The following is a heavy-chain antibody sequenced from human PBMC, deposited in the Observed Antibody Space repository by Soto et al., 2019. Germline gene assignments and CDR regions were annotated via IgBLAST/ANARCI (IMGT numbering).Heavy chain of an antibody. CDR1: GGSISNYY. V-gene: IGHV4-59*01. Sequence: QVQLQESGPGLVKPSETLSLTCTVSGGSISNYYWSWIRQPPGKGLEWIGYIYYNGNTNYNPSLKSRVTTAVDTSKNRISLKLRSVAAADTAVYCCARVGGGERMGGDSWGQGTLVTVSP. CDR2: IYYNGNT. D-gene: IGHD1-1*01. CDR3: ARVGGGERMGGDS. J-gene: IGHJ4*02.